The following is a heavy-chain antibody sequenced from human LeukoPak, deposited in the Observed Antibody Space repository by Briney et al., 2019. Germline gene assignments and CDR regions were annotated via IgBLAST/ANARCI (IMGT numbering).Heavy chain of an antibody. Sequence: GGSLRLSCAASGFTVSSNYMSWVRQAPGKGLEWVSVNYIGGSTYYADSVKGRFTISRDNSKNTLYLQMNSLRAEDTAVYYCARGKDSSGYYPSYFDYWGQGTLVTVSS. V-gene: IGHV3-53*01. J-gene: IGHJ4*02. CDR2: NYIGGST. D-gene: IGHD3-22*01. CDR3: ARGKDSSGYYPSYFDY. CDR1: GFTVSSNY.